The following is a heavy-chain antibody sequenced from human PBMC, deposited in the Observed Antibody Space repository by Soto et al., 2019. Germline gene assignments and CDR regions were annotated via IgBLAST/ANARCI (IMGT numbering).Heavy chain of an antibody. CDR3: ARGGTYYECWSGSTYYYYMDF. CDR1: GFTVSSNY. J-gene: IGHJ6*03. V-gene: IGHV3-53*04. D-gene: IGHD3-3*01. Sequence: PGGSLRLSCAASGFTVSSNYMSWVRQAPGKGLEWVSVIYSGGSTYYADSVKGRFTISRHNSKNTLYLQMNSLRAEDTAVYYCARGGTYYECWSGSTYYYYMDFWGKGSTVTVSS. CDR2: IYSGGST.